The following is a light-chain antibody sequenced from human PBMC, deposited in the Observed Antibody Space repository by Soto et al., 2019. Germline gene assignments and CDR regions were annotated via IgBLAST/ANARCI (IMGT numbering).Light chain of an antibody. CDR1: QSISTY. CDR3: QQSYTTPYT. J-gene: IGKJ2*01. V-gene: IGKV1-39*01. Sequence: DIQMTQSPSSLSASVGDRVTITCRASQSISTYLIWYQQKPGKAPNLLIYAASSLQSGVPSRFSGSGSGTEFTLTISSLQPEDCATYYCQQSYTTPYTFGQGTKLEIK. CDR2: AAS.